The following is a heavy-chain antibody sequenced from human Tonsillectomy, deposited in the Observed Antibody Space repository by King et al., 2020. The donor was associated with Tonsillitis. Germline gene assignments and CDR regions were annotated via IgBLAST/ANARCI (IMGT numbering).Heavy chain of an antibody. J-gene: IGHJ4*02. CDR3: ARAGDYYDSSGYYGSYYFDY. CDR1: GGSISSYY. CDR2: IYYSGST. D-gene: IGHD3-22*01. V-gene: IGHV4-59*01. Sequence: VQLQESGSGLVKPSETLSLTCTVSGGSISSYYWSWIRQPPGKGLEWIGYIYYSGSTNYNPSLKSRVTISVDTSKNQFSLKLSSVTAADTAVYYCARAGDYYDSSGYYGSYYFDYWGQGTLVTVSS.